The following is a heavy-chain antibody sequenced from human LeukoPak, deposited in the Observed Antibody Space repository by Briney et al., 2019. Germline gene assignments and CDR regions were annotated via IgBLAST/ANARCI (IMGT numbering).Heavy chain of an antibody. Sequence: GGSLRLSCAASGFTFSSYWMSWVRQAPGKGLEWVANIKQDGSEKYYVDSVKGRFTISRDNAKNSLYLQMNSLRAEDTAVYYCAKDSRGAYGYYYMDVWGKGTTVTVSS. CDR2: IKQDGSEK. J-gene: IGHJ6*03. CDR1: GFTFSSYW. D-gene: IGHD2-21*01. CDR3: AKDSRGAYGYYYMDV. V-gene: IGHV3-7*01.